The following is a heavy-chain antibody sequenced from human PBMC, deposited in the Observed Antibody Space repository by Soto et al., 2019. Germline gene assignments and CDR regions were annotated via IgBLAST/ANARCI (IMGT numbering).Heavy chain of an antibody. CDR2: ISSGGETI. V-gene: IGHV3-48*02. CDR1: RFTFSDYS. D-gene: IGHD6-19*01. J-gene: IGHJ4*02. CDR3: ARESPSSQWLPTRYFDY. Sequence: GGSLRLSCAASRFTFSDYSMNWVRQAPGKGLEWVSYISSGGETIYYADSVRGRFTISRDNAKNSLFLQMNSLRDEDTAVYYCARESPSSQWLPTRYFDYWGQGTLVTVSS.